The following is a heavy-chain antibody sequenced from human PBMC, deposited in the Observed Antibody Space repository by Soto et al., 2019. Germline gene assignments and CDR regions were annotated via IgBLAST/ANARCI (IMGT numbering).Heavy chain of an antibody. Sequence: GGSLRLSCEASGFIFSSYAMNWVRQAPGKGLQWVSSITGSSDYTSYIASVKGRFTISRDNSKNTLYLQMNSLRAEDTAVYFCAKEQTTGAHYALDYWGQGTLVTVSS. CDR2: ITGSSDYT. J-gene: IGHJ4*02. CDR1: GFIFSSYA. CDR3: AKEQTTGAHYALDY. V-gene: IGHV3-23*01. D-gene: IGHD2-8*02.